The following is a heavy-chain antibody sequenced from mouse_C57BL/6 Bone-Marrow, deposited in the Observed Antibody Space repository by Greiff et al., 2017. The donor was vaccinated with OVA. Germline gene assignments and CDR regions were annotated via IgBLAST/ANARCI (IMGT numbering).Heavy chain of an antibody. CDR3: TRDYGSSYCWYFDV. Sequence: EVKLEESGGGLVQPGGSMKLSCAASGFTFSDAWMDWVRQSPEKGLEWVAEIRNKANNHATYYAESVKGRFTISRDDSKSSVYLQMNSLRAEDTGIYYCTRDYGSSYCWYFDVWGTGTTVTVSS. CDR1: GFTFSDAW. D-gene: IGHD1-1*01. J-gene: IGHJ1*03. V-gene: IGHV6-6*01. CDR2: IRNKANNHAT.